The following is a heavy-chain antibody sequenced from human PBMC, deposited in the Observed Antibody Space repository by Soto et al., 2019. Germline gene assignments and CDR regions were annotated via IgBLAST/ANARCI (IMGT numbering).Heavy chain of an antibody. J-gene: IGHJ6*02. Sequence: SETLSLTCTVSGDSIRDFYWSWIRQPAGKGLEFIGRLYSSGSTDYNPSLKSRVTMSVDRSINQFSLKLSSVTAADTSVYYCSRGGDGYNYYYYGMDVWGQGTTVTVSS. CDR1: GDSIRDFY. CDR3: SRGGDGYNYYYYGMDV. CDR2: LYSSGST. V-gene: IGHV4-4*07. D-gene: IGHD5-12*01.